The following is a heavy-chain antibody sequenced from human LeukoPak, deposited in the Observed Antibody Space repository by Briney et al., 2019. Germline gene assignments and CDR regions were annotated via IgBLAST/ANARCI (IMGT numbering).Heavy chain of an antibody. Sequence: SETLSLTCAVHGGSFNGYYWSWIRQPPGKGLEWIGEINHSGSTNYNPSLKSRVTISVDTSKNQFSLKLTSVTAADTAVYYCARGVCSGGSCYSEWNYWGQGTLVTVSS. J-gene: IGHJ4*02. CDR1: GGSFNGYY. CDR3: ARGVCSGGSCYSEWNY. D-gene: IGHD2-15*01. CDR2: INHSGST. V-gene: IGHV4-34*01.